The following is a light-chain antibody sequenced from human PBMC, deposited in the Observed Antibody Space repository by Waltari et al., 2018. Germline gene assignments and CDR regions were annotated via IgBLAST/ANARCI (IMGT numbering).Light chain of an antibody. CDR1: QSIVVW. V-gene: IGKV1-5*03. Sequence: DIQVTQSHSTLSASVGDRVTITCRASQSIVVWLAWYQQKPGKAPRLLIYKASYLESGVPSRFSGSGSGTEFTLTISSLQADDFATYYCLQYNSYPWTFGQGTKVEIK. J-gene: IGKJ1*01. CDR3: LQYNSYPWT. CDR2: KAS.